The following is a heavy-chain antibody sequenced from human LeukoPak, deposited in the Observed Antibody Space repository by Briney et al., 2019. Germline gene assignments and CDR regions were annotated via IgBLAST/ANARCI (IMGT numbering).Heavy chain of an antibody. Sequence: SETLSLTCTVSGGSISSYYWSWIRQPAGKGLESIGHISTSGSTNYNPSLKSRVTISVDTSKNQFSLKLSSVTAADTAVYYCARENCSGGTCYTVGGDWFDPWGQGTLVTVSS. V-gene: IGHV4-4*07. CDR2: ISTSGST. CDR3: ARENCSGGTCYTVGGDWFDP. D-gene: IGHD2-15*01. CDR1: GGSISSYY. J-gene: IGHJ5*02.